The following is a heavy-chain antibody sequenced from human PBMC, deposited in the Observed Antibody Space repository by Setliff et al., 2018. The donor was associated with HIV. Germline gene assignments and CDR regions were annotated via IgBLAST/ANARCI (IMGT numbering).Heavy chain of an antibody. D-gene: IGHD3-10*01. CDR3: ARPGSSSSYYAMDV. CDR1: GGSISSSNW. CDR2: IYHSGGT. Sequence: PSETLSLTCAVSGGSISSSNWWSWVRQPPGKGLEWVGEIYHSGGTNYNPSLRGRVTISLAKSKNQFSLNLTSVTAADTAVYYCARPGSSSSYYAMDVWGQGTTVTVSS. J-gene: IGHJ6*02. V-gene: IGHV4-4*02.